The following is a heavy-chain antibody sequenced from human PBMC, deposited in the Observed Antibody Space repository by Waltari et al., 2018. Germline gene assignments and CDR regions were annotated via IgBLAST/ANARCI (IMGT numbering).Heavy chain of an antibody. J-gene: IGHJ3*01. CDR2: ISYNGAT. V-gene: IGHV4-39*02. Sequence: QLQLQESGPGLVKPSETLSLTCSGSGASITSTTHYWGWIRQPPGQGLEWIATISYNGATYSSPSLRGRVTVSRDTSMNYVSLKLGSVTAADTAVYYCATYIGASVGTAAFDVWGQGTMVTVSS. D-gene: IGHD5-12*01. CDR1: GASITSTTHY. CDR3: ATYIGASVGTAAFDV.